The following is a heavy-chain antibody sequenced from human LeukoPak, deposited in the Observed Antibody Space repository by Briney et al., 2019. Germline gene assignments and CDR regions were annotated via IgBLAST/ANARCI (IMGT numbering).Heavy chain of an antibody. CDR3: ARRISHVAHGRGYFYSYYMDV. J-gene: IGHJ6*03. V-gene: IGHV4-39*07. CDR1: GDSISSSSYY. CDR2: INHSGST. Sequence: SETLSLTCTVSGDSISSSSYYWGWIRQPPGKGLEWIGEINHSGSTNYNPSLKSRVTISVDTSKNQFSLNLSSVTAADTAVYYCARRISHVAHGRGYFYSYYMDVWCKGTTVTVSS. D-gene: IGHD2/OR15-2a*01.